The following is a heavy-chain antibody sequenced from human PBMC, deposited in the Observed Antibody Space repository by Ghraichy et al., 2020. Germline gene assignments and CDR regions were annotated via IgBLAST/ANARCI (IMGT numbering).Heavy chain of an antibody. V-gene: IGHV3-72*01. CDR1: GFTFSDHY. Sequence: GGSLRLSCAASGFTFSDHYMDWVRQAPGKGLEWVGRTRNKANSYTTEYAASVKGRFTISRDDSKNSLYLQMNSLKTEDTAVYYCARGDSPTAFDIWGQGTMVTVSS. J-gene: IGHJ3*02. CDR2: TRNKANSYTT. CDR3: ARGDSPTAFDI. D-gene: IGHD6-13*01.